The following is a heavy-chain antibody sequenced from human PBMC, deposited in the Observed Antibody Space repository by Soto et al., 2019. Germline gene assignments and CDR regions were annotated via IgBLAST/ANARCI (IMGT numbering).Heavy chain of an antibody. J-gene: IGHJ3*02. D-gene: IGHD4-17*01. CDR2: IYYSASP. Sequence: QVQLQESGPGLVKPSDTLSLTCAVSGYSISSSNWWGWIRQPPGKGLEWIGYIYYSASPYYNPSLKGRVTVSVDTSKNPFSLKLSSVTAVDTAVYSCPRSYGGRVLGAFAIWGQGTMVTVSS. CDR3: PRSYGGRVLGAFAI. CDR1: GYSISSSNW. V-gene: IGHV4-28*01.